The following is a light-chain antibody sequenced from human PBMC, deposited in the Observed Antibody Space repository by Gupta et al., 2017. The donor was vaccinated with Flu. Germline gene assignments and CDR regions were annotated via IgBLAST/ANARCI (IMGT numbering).Light chain of an antibody. CDR3: QKYDRLPHV. Sequence: DLQVPHSPPSLSAAIGDRATITYQAREDITNYLSWYHQKRGEAPKLLIYDETTLQAGVPSRVSANGSGTDFFFTSSSLEPEEVGMFYCQKYDRLPHVFGGGTKV. CDR2: DET. CDR1: EDITNY. J-gene: IGKJ4*01. V-gene: IGKV1-33*01.